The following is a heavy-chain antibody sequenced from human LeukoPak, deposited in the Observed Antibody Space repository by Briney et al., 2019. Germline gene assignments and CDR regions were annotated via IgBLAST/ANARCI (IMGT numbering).Heavy chain of an antibody. J-gene: IGHJ4*02. CDR1: GFTFTSSA. V-gene: IGHV1-58*01. D-gene: IGHD6-13*01. CDR3: AAAQRDSSSWNGTPLDY. Sequence: ASVKVSCKASGFTFTSSAVQWVRQARGQRLEWIGWIVVGSGNTNYAQKFQERVTITRDMSTSTAYMELSSLRSEDTAVYYCAAAQRDSSSWNGTPLDYWGQGTLVTVSS. CDR2: IVVGSGNT.